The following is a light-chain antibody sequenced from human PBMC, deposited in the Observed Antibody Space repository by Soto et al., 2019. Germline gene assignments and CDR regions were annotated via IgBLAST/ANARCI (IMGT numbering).Light chain of an antibody. J-gene: IGLJ1*01. Sequence: QSALTQPASVSGSPGQSITISCTGTSSDVGGYNYVSWYQQHPGKAPKLMIYEVSNRPSGVSNRFSGSKSGNTASLTISGRQAEDEADYYCSSYTSSSIEYVFGPGIKLTVL. CDR3: SSYTSSSIEYV. V-gene: IGLV2-14*01. CDR2: EVS. CDR1: SSDVGGYNY.